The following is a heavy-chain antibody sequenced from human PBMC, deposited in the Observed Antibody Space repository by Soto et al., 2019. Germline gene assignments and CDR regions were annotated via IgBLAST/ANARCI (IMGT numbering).Heavy chain of an antibody. CDR2: ISGSGGSI. J-gene: IGHJ3*02. Sequence: GGSLSLSCAASGFTFSSYSMIWVRQAPGKGLEWVSYISGSGGSIYYADSVKGRFTISRDNSKNTLYLQMNSLRAEDTAVYYCAKDSPVKGAFDIWGQGTMVTVSS. CDR3: AKDSPVKGAFDI. CDR1: GFTFSSYS. D-gene: IGHD4-17*01. V-gene: IGHV3-23*01.